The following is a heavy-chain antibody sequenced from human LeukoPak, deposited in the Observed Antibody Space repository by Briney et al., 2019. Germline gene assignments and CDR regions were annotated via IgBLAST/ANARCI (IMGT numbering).Heavy chain of an antibody. CDR3: ARDVASRLAVGGTNLGY. J-gene: IGHJ4*02. D-gene: IGHD6-19*01. V-gene: IGHV1-69*13. CDR1: GGTFSNST. CDR2: IIPIFGTA. Sequence: GASVKVSCKASGGTFSNSTISWVRQAPGQGLEWMGCIIPIFGTADYAQKFQGRVTIIADDFTCTAYMELSSLTSEDTAVYYCARDVASRLAVGGTNLGYWGQGTLVTVSS.